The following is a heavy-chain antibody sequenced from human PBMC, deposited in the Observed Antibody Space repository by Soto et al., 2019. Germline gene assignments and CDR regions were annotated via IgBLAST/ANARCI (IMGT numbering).Heavy chain of an antibody. CDR1: GFTYSSYA. D-gene: IGHD6-19*01. CDR2: ITGGADNT. CDR3: AKGRLAVAAPYTWFDP. J-gene: IGHJ5*02. V-gene: IGHV3-23*01. Sequence: EVKLLESGGDLVQPGGSLRLSCVASGFTYSSYAMSWVRQAPGKGLEWVSTITGGADNTHYADSVKGRFTISRDNSRNTLSLQMNSLRVEDTAVYHCAKGRLAVAAPYTWFDPWGLGTLVTVSS.